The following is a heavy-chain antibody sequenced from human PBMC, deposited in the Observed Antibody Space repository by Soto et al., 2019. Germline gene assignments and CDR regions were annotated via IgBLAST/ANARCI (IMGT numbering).Heavy chain of an antibody. CDR1: GFTFSSYE. V-gene: IGHV3-23*01. CDR2: ISSSGGST. D-gene: IGHD1-26*01. J-gene: IGHJ6*02. CDR3: AKVSLGALTFTDYYYYGLDV. Sequence: GGSLRLSCAASGFTFSSYEMNWVRQAPGKGLEWVSYISSSGGSTYYADSVKGRVTISRDNSKNTLYLQMNSLRAEDTAVYYCAKVSLGALTFTDYYYYGLDVWGQGTTVTVSS.